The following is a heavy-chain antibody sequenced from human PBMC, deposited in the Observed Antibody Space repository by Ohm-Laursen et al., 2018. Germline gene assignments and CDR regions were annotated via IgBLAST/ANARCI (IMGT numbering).Heavy chain of an antibody. CDR3: ATAGSAYRSDWFDY. CDR2: IRYRDHLN. CDR1: GFTFSDYS. Sequence: SLRLFCAASGFTFSDYSMTWVRQSPGKGLEWLSYIRYRDHLNLYADSMKGRSTISRDDGKNSLFLQTNSLRAEDTGVYYCATAGSAYRSDWFDYWGQGILVTVSS. J-gene: IGHJ5*01. D-gene: IGHD5-12*01. V-gene: IGHV3-11*04.